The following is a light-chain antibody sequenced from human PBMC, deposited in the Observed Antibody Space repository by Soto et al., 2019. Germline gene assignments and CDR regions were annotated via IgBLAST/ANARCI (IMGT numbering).Light chain of an antibody. CDR2: GNS. CDR3: QSYDSSLSGYVV. V-gene: IGLV1-40*01. J-gene: IGLJ2*01. CDR1: SSNIGAGYD. Sequence: QSVLTQPPSVSGAPGQWVTISCTGSSSNIGAGYDVHWYQQLPGTAPKLLIYGNSNRPSGVPDRFSGSKSGTSASLAITGFQAEDEDDDYCQSYDSSLSGYVVFGGGTKLTVL.